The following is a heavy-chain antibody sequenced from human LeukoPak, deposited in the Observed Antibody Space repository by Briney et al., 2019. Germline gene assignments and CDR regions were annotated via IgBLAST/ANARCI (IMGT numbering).Heavy chain of an antibody. V-gene: IGHV3-7*01. Sequence: GGSQRLSCAASGFTFSSYWMSWVRQAPGKGLEWVANIKQDGSEKYYVDSVKGRFTISRDNAKNSLYLQMNSLRAEDTAVYYCARGAGDSNYVVDYFDYWGQGTPVTVSS. CDR1: GFTFSSYW. J-gene: IGHJ4*02. D-gene: IGHD4-11*01. CDR3: ARGAGDSNYVVDYFDY. CDR2: IKQDGSEK.